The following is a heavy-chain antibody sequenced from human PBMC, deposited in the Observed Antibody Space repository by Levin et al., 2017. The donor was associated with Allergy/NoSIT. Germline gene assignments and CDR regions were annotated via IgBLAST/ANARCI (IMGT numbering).Heavy chain of an antibody. CDR3: ARVNPSDAFDI. Sequence: SQTLSLTCTVSGGSISSYYWSWIRQPPGKGLEWIGYIYYSGSTNYNPSLKSRVTISVDTSKNQFSLKLSSVTAADTAVYYCARVNPSDAFDIWGKGTMVTVSS. CDR2: IYYSGST. D-gene: IGHD1-14*01. J-gene: IGHJ3*02. V-gene: IGHV4-59*01. CDR1: GGSISSYY.